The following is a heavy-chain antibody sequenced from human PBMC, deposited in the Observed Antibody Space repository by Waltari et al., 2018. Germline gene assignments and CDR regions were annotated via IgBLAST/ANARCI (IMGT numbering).Heavy chain of an antibody. V-gene: IGHV4-34*01. CDR2: INHSGST. D-gene: IGHD3-22*01. CDR3: ARALPPYYYDSSGYFQH. J-gene: IGHJ1*01. CDR1: GGSFSGYY. Sequence: QVQLQQWGAGLLKPSETLSLTCAVYGGSFSGYYWSWIRQPPGKGLEWIGEINHSGSTNYNPSLKSLVTISVDTSKNQFSLKLSSVTAADTAVYYCARALPPYYYDSSGYFQHWGQGTLVTVSS.